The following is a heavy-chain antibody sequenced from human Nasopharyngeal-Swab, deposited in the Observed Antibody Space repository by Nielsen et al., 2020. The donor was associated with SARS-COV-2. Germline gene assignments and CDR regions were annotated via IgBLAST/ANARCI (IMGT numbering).Heavy chain of an antibody. CDR1: GFTFSSYS. CDR2: ISSSSSYI. V-gene: IGHV3-21*01. Sequence: GGSLRLSCAASGFTFSSYSMNWVRQAPGKGLEWVSSISSSSSYIYYADSVKGRFTISRDNAKNSLYLQMNSLRAEDTAVHYCAGGSAAGPYYYYYGMDVWGQGTTVTVSS. CDR3: AGGSAAGPYYYYYGMDV. J-gene: IGHJ6*02. D-gene: IGHD6-25*01.